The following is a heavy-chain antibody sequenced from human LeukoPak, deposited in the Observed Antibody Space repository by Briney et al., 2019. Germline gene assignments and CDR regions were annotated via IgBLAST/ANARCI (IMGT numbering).Heavy chain of an antibody. CDR3: ARYTIPRGADY. CDR1: GFTVSSNY. J-gene: IGHJ4*02. V-gene: IGHV3-66*01. D-gene: IGHD3-3*01. Sequence: GGSLRLSCAASGFTVSSNYMSWVRQAPGKGLEWVSVIYSGGSTYYADSVKGRFTISRDNAKNSLYLQMNSLRAEDTAVYYCARYTIPRGADYWGQGTLVTVSS. CDR2: IYSGGST.